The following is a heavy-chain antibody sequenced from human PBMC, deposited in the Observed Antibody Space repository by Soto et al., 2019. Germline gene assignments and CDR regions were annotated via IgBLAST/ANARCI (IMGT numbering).Heavy chain of an antibody. D-gene: IGHD7-27*01. J-gene: IGHJ4*02. CDR3: ARDETGDFDY. CDR1: GFTFNRYT. CDR2: ISFDGRKR. Sequence: QVQLVESVGGVVQPGRSLRLSCAASGFTFNRYTMHWVRQAPGKGLQWVALISFDGRKRDYADSVKGRFTISRDISKNTLYLQMNSLSAEDTAMYYCARDETGDFDYWGQGTLVTVSS. V-gene: IGHV3-30*04.